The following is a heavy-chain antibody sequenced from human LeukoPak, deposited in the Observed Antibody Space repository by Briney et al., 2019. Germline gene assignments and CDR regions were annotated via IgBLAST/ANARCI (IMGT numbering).Heavy chain of an antibody. D-gene: IGHD2-21*02. Sequence: GGSLRLSCSASGFTFSNYAMHWVRQAPGKGPEYVSALSSNGIGTYYADSVKGRFTISRDNSKNTLYLQMNRLRPEDTAVYYCARGTVTAPDYWGQGTLVTVSS. CDR3: ARGTVTAPDY. CDR1: GFTFSNYA. CDR2: LSSNGIGT. V-gene: IGHV3-64D*08. J-gene: IGHJ4*02.